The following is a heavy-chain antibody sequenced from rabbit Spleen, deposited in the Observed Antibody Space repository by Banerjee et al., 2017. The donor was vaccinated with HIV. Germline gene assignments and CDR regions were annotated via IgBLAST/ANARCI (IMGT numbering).Heavy chain of an antibody. Sequence: QEQLVESGGGLVQPEGSLTLTCKASGFSFSDRDVMCWVRQAPGKGLEWIGIIDVGEGNTDYASWVNGRFTISSDNAQNTVDLQMSGLTAADTATYFCARGAYDSTIGYYDGYYFILWGPGTLVTVS. CDR2: IDVGEGNT. D-gene: IGHD1-1*01. V-gene: IGHV1S47*01. J-gene: IGHJ4*01. CDR1: GFSFSDRDV. CDR3: ARGAYDSTIGYYDGYYFIL.